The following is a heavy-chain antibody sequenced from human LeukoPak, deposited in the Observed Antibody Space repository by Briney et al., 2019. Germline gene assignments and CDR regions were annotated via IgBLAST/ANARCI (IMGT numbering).Heavy chain of an antibody. V-gene: IGHV1-46*01. Sequence: GASVKVSCKASGYTFTNYYVHWVRQAPGQGLEWVGVINPSGGSTNYAQRFQGRATMTRDTSTSTVYMELSSLRSEDTAVYYCARDSTVTTFRGCVDPWGQGTLVTVSS. CDR2: INPSGGST. D-gene: IGHD4-17*01. CDR1: GYTFTNYY. J-gene: IGHJ5*02. CDR3: ARDSTVTTFRGCVDP.